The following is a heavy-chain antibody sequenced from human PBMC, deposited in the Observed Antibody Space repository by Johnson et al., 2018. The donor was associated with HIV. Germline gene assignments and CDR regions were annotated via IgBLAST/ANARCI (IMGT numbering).Heavy chain of an antibody. CDR1: GFTFSSYG. V-gene: IGHV3-30*03. CDR2: ISYDGSNK. Sequence: QVQLVESGGGVVQPGRSLRLSCAASGFTFSSYGMHWVRQAPGKGLEWVAVISYDGSNKYYADSVKGRFTISRDNSKNTLYLQMNSLRAEYTAVYYCARELRIAARGLAFDIWGRGTMVTVSS. CDR3: ARELRIAARGLAFDI. D-gene: IGHD6-6*01. J-gene: IGHJ3*02.